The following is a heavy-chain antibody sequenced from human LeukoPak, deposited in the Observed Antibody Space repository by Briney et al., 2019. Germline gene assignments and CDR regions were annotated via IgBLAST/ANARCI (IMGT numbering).Heavy chain of an antibody. J-gene: IGHJ3*02. CDR2: IIPIFGTA. V-gene: IGHV1-69*06. CDR1: GGTFSSYA. CDR3: ARPSDSSGYYWPTGSFDI. D-gene: IGHD3-22*01. Sequence: SVKVSCKASGGTFSSYAISWVRQAPGQGPEWMGRIIPIFGTANYAQKFQGRVTITADKSTSTAYMELSSLRSEDTAVYYCARPSDSSGYYWPTGSFDIWGQGTMVTVSS.